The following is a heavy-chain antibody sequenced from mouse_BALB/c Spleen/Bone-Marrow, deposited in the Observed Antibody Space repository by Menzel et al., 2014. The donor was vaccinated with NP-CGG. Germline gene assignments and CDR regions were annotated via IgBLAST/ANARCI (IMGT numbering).Heavy chain of an antibody. CDR1: GFTFSDFY. J-gene: IGHJ4*01. Sequence: DVMLVESGGGLVQPGGSLRLSCATSGFTFSDFYMEWVRQPPGKRLEWIAASRNKANDYTTECSASVKGRFIVSRDTSQSILYLQMNALRAEDTDIYYCARDSRRAMDYWGQGTSVTVSS. CDR3: ARDSRRAMDY. CDR2: SRNKANDYTT. V-gene: IGHV7-1*02.